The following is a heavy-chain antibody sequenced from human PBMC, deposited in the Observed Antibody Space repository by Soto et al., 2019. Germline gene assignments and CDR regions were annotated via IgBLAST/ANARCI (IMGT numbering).Heavy chain of an antibody. CDR2: INHSGST. CDR1: GGSFSGYY. Sequence: ASETLSLTCAVYGGSFSGYYWSWIRQPPGKGLEWIGEINHSGSTNYNPSLKSRVTISVDTSKNQFSLKLSSVTAADTAVYYCARGRYDFWSGYYPLGHYFDYWGQGTLVTVSS. CDR3: ARGRYDFWSGYYPLGHYFDY. J-gene: IGHJ4*02. D-gene: IGHD3-3*01. V-gene: IGHV4-34*01.